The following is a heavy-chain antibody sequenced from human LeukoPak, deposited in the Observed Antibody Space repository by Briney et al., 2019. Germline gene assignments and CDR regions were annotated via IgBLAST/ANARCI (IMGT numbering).Heavy chain of an antibody. D-gene: IGHD6-13*01. V-gene: IGHV1-18*01. CDR1: GYTFTRYG. Sequence: ASVKVSCKASGYTFTRYGISWVRQAPGQGLEWMGWISAYNGNTNYAQKLQGRVTMTTETSTSTAYMELSSLRSEDTAVYYCARGYTPYSSSWENWFDPWGQGTLVTVSS. CDR3: ARGYTPYSSSWENWFDP. CDR2: ISAYNGNT. J-gene: IGHJ5*02.